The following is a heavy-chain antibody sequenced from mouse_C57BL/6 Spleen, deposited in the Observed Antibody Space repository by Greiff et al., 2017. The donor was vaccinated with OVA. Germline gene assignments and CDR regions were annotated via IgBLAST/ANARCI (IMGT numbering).Heavy chain of an antibody. V-gene: IGHV5-4*01. J-gene: IGHJ2*01. D-gene: IGHD1-1*01. CDR2: ISDGGSYT. CDR3: ARDSTTVGDYFDY. CDR1: GFTFSSYA. Sequence: EVHLVESGGGLVKPGGSLKLSCAASGFTFSSYAMSWVRQTPEKRLEWVATISDGGSYTYYPDNVKGRFTISRDNAKNNLYLQMSHLKSEDTAMYYCARDSTTVGDYFDYWGQGTTLTVSS.